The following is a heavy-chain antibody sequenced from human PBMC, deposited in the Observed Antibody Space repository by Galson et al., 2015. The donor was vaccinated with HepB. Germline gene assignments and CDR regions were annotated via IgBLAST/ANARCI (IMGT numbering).Heavy chain of an antibody. J-gene: IGHJ4*02. V-gene: IGHV3-33*01. D-gene: IGHD5-18*01. Sequence: WVAFIWNDGTNKYYGDSVKGRFTISRDNSKNTLYMQMYSLRAEDTAVYYCARDGPRGAMVTHWGQGTLVSVS. CDR2: IWNDGTNK. CDR3: ARDGPRGAMVTH.